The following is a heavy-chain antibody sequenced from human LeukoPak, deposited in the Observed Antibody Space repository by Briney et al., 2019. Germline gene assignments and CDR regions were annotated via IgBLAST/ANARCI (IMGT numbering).Heavy chain of an antibody. CDR1: GFTFSSYA. D-gene: IGHD2-2*01. V-gene: IGHV3-23*01. Sequence: PGGSLRLSCAASGFTFSSYAMSLVRQAPGKGLEWVSAISGSGGSTYYADSVKGRFTISRDNSKNTLYLQMNSLRAEDTAVYYCAKDPKPVRYQYFDYWGQGTLVTVSS. CDR2: ISGSGGST. J-gene: IGHJ4*02. CDR3: AKDPKPVRYQYFDY.